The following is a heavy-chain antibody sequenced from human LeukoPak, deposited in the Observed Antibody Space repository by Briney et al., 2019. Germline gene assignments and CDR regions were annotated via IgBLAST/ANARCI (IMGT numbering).Heavy chain of an antibody. J-gene: IGHJ4*02. V-gene: IGHV4-38-2*01. D-gene: IGHD4-17*01. CDR1: SYSMTSAYY. CDR3: VTNRDTDYALGY. CDR2: VYHSGNT. Sequence: SDTLSLTCAVSSYSMTSAYYWGWIRQPPGKGLECIGTVYHSGNTYYNPSLKSRVTMSVDWSKKQFSLNLTSVTAADTAVYYCVTNRDTDYALGYWGQGSLVTVSS.